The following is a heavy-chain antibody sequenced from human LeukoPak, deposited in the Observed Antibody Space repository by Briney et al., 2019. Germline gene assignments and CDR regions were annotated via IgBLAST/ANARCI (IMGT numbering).Heavy chain of an antibody. CDR1: GGSFSGYY. CDR2: INHSGST. J-gene: IGHJ5*02. D-gene: IGHD3-3*01. Sequence: SETLSLTCAVYGGSFSGYYWSWIRQPPGKGLEWIGEINHSGSTNYNPSLKSRVTISVDTSKNQFSLKLSSVTAADTAVYYCARQSGNDFWSGYWDNWFDPWAREPWSPSPQ. V-gene: IGHV4-34*01. CDR3: ARQSGNDFWSGYWDNWFDP.